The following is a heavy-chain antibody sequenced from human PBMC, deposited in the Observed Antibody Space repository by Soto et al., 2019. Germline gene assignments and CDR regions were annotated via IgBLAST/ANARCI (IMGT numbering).Heavy chain of an antibody. D-gene: IGHD2-8*01. CDR3: ARTALGVNWFDP. CDR1: GASISSYY. J-gene: IGHJ5*02. CDR2: IHTSGSS. Sequence: SETLSLTCTVSGASISSYYWSWIRQSAGKGLEWIGRIHTSGSSKYNPSLKSRVIMSVDTSKNQFSLKLSSVTATDTALYYCARTALGVNWFDPWGQGTLVTVSS. V-gene: IGHV4-4*07.